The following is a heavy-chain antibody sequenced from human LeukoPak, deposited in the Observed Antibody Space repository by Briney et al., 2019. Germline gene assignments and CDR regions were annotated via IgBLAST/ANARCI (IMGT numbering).Heavy chain of an antibody. CDR2: FTNHHTT. CDR3: AKEGYDILTGDRTNWFDP. V-gene: IGHV3-23*01. D-gene: IGHD3-9*01. Sequence: PGGSLRLSCEASGFTFSIYAMTWVRQAPGKGLEWVSTFTNHHTTYYTDSVKGRFTISRDNSKNTLYLQMDSVRPEDTAVYYCAKEGYDILTGDRTNWFDPWGQGTLVTVSS. J-gene: IGHJ5*02. CDR1: GFTFSIYA.